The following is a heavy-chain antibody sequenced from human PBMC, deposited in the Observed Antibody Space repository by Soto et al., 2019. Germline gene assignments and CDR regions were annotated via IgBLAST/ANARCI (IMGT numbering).Heavy chain of an antibody. J-gene: IGHJ6*02. CDR3: ATVGQGPYSSSWYRDDYYVMDV. CDR1: VGTFSSYA. Sequence: SVEVSCKASVGTFSSYAMSWVRQAPGQGLEWMGRIIPSFGTANYAQKFQGRVTITADASTSTGYMELSSLRSDDTAVYYCATVGQGPYSSSWYRDDYYVMDVWGQGTTVTVSS. V-gene: IGHV1-69*13. D-gene: IGHD6-13*01. CDR2: IIPSFGTA.